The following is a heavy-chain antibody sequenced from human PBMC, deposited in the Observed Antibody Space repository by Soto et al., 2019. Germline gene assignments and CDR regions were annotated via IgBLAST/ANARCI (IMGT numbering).Heavy chain of an antibody. CDR1: GGTFSSYR. CDR2: IVPIYRTA. Sequence: ASVKVSCKASGGTFSSYRINWVRQAPGQGLEWVGGIVPIYRTADYAQKFQGRVTITADESARTSSMELRSLKSQDTAVYYCVRDSGAKLSSSWGQGTLVTVS. CDR3: VRDSGAKLSSS. D-gene: IGHD6-13*01. J-gene: IGHJ4*02. V-gene: IGHV1-69*13.